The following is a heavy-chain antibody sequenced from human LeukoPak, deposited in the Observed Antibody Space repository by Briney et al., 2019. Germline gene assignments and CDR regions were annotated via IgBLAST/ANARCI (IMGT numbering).Heavy chain of an antibody. D-gene: IGHD6-13*01. J-gene: IGHJ4*02. CDR1: GFTLSIYG. V-gene: IGHV3-30*18. CDR2: ISSDGHGI. Sequence: SLRPSRAASGFTLSIYGMHWVRQAPGKGPEWGAAISSDGHGIYYADSMRGRFTISRDNSRHTVSLQMNSLRAEDTAVYYCAKRGHYSSSWYHYFDYWGQGTLVTVSS. CDR3: AKRGHYSSSWYHYFDY.